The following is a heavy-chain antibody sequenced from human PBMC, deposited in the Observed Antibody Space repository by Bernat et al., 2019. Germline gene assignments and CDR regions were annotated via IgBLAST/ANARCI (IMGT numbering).Heavy chain of an antibody. CDR2: LLSDGSDE. J-gene: IGHJ6*03. CDR1: GFTFGSYG. V-gene: IGHV3-33*01. D-gene: IGHD1-1*01. CDR3: ARAGFGTVSYFYYYMDV. Sequence: QVQLVESGGAVVQPGRSLRLSCAASGFTFGSYGMHWVRQAPGKGLEWVALLLSDGSDEYYADSVKGRFTISSDISKNALYLQMNRLRVEDTAVYFCARAGFGTVSYFYYYMDVWGKGTTVAVSS.